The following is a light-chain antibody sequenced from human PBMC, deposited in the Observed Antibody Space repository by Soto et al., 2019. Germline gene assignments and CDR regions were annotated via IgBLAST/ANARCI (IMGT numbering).Light chain of an antibody. V-gene: IGLV2-14*01. CDR2: EVS. CDR1: SSDVGGYNY. J-gene: IGLJ2*01. CDR3: SSYTSSTNLV. Sequence: QSVLTQPASVSGSPGQSITISCTGTSSDVGGYNYVSWYQQHPGKAPKLMIYEVSNRPSGISHRFSGSKSGNTASLTISGLQPEDEADYYCSSYTSSTNLVFGGGTKLTVL.